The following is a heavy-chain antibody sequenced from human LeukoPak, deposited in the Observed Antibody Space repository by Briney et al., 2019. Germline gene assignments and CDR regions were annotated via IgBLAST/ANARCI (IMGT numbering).Heavy chain of an antibody. V-gene: IGHV3-23*01. D-gene: IGHD4-17*01. CDR1: GLTFSSFA. CDR3: ARESGATVTTYFDY. J-gene: IGHJ4*02. CDR2: ISGSGGST. Sequence: GGSLRLSCATSGLTFSSFAMSWVRQAPGKGLEWVSAISGSGGSTYFADSVKGRFTISRDNSKSTVYLQMNSLRAEDTAVYYCARESGATVTTYFDYWGQGTLVTVSS.